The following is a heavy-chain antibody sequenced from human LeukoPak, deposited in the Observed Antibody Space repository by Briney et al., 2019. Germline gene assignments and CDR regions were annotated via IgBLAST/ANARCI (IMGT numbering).Heavy chain of an antibody. D-gene: IGHD2-2*01. V-gene: IGHV4-59*01. CDR2: IYYSGST. J-gene: IGHJ6*03. CDR1: GGSISSYY. Sequence: SETLSLTCTVSGGSISSYYWSWIRQPPGKGLEWIGYIYYSGSTNYKPSLKSRVTISVDTSKNQFSLKLSSVTAADTAVYYCARTIVASSCSSTSCYSLYYYYYMDVWGKGTTVTVSS. CDR3: ARTIVASSCSSTSCYSLYYYYYMDV.